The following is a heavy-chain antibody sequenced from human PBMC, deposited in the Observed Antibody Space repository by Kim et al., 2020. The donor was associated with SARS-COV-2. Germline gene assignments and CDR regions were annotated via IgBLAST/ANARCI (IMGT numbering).Heavy chain of an antibody. CDR3: ARGYYDSSGPGLDY. J-gene: IGHJ4*02. V-gene: IGHV4-31*02. D-gene: IGHD3-22*01. Sequence: NPSLKCRVTISVDTSKNQFSLKLSSVTAADTAVYYCARGYYDSSGPGLDYWGQGTLVTVSS.